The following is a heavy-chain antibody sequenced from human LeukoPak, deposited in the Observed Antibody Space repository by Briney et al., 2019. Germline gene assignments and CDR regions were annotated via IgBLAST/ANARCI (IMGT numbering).Heavy chain of an antibody. J-gene: IGHJ4*02. CDR1: GDSIGNYY. CDR3: ASGSWAYGDYPR. D-gene: IGHD4-17*01. CDR2: IYTGGST. Sequence: SETLSLTCTVSGDSIGNYYWNWIRQPAGKGLEWIGRIYTGGSTNYNPSLKSRVTMSVDTSKNQFSLKLSSVTAADTAVYYCASGSWAYGDYPRWGQGTLVTVSS. V-gene: IGHV4-4*07.